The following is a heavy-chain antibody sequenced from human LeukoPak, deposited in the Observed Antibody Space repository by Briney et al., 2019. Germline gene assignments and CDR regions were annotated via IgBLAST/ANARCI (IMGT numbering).Heavy chain of an antibody. Sequence: ASVKLSCKASGYTFTAYYMHWVRHAPGQGLEWMGWINPNSGGTNYAQNFQGSVTMTRDTSITTAYMELSSLSSDDTAVYYCARGIVVVSAAWYYYGMDVWGQGTTVTVSS. CDR3: ARGIVVVSAAWYYYGMDV. CDR1: GYTFTAYY. D-gene: IGHD2-21*01. V-gene: IGHV1-2*02. J-gene: IGHJ6*02. CDR2: INPNSGGT.